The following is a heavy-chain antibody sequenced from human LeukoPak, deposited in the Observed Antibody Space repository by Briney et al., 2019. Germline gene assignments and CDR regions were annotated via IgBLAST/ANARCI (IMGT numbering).Heavy chain of an antibody. CDR2: IKEDGSGE. V-gene: IGHV3-7*03. CDR1: GLRFSSYW. Sequence: GGSLRLSCAASGLRFSSYWMVWVRQAPGKGLEWVAHIKEDGSGEYCVDSVKGRFTISIDNAKKSMYLQMNSLRVEDTAIYCCVSGSGWIFDYWGQGTLVTVSS. J-gene: IGHJ4*02. CDR3: VSGSGWIFDY. D-gene: IGHD6-19*01.